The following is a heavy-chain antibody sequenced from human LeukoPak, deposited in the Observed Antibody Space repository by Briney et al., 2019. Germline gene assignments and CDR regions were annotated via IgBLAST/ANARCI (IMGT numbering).Heavy chain of an antibody. V-gene: IGHV3-23*01. CDR1: GFTFSSYA. Sequence: GGSLRLSCAASGFTFSSYAMSWFRQAPGKGRRGVSVISGSGGSTYYADSVRGRFTISRDNSKNTLYLQMNSLRADDTAVYYCAKGVMPNYYFGMDVWGQGTTVTVSS. CDR3: AKGVMPNYYFGMDV. CDR2: ISGSGGST. D-gene: IGHD2-2*01. J-gene: IGHJ6*02.